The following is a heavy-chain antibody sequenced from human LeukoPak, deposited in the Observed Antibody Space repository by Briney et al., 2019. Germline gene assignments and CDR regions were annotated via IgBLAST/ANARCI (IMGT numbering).Heavy chain of an antibody. J-gene: IGHJ4*02. D-gene: IGHD5-18*01. CDR1: GFTVSSNY. Sequence: GGSLRLSCAASGFTVSSNYMSWVRQAPGKGREWVSVIYSGGSTYYADSVKGRFTISRHNSKNTLYLQMNSLRAEDTAVYYCARAANVDTAMGTTYYFDYWGQGTLVTVSS. CDR3: ARAANVDTAMGTTYYFDY. CDR2: IYSGGST. V-gene: IGHV3-53*04.